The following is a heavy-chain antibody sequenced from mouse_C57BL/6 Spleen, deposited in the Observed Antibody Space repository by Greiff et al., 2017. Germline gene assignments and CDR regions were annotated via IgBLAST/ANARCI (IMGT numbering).Heavy chain of an antibody. D-gene: IGHD6-1*01. CDR1: GFSLSTFGMG. V-gene: IGHV8-8*01. CDR2: IWWDDDK. Sequence: QVTLKVSGPGILQPSQTLSLTCSFSGFSLSTFGMGVGWIRQPSGKGLEWLAHIWWDDDKYYNPALKGRLTISKDTSKNQVFLKIGNVDTADTATYNCAPSHKPPSRYFDVWGTGTTVTVSS. CDR3: APSHKPPSRYFDV. J-gene: IGHJ1*03.